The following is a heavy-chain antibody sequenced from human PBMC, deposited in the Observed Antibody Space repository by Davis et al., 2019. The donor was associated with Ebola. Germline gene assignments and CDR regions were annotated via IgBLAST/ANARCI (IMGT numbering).Heavy chain of an antibody. CDR2: IKQDGSEK. CDR1: GDSISSSGYY. Sequence: ETLSLTCSVSGDSISSSGYYWGWIRQAPGKGLEWVANIKQDGSEKYYVDSVKGRFTISRDNAKNSLYLQMNSLRAEDTAVYYCASPLSTVTTGNYYYYYGMDVWGQGTTVTVSS. D-gene: IGHD4-17*01. J-gene: IGHJ6*02. CDR3: ASPLSTVTTGNYYYYYGMDV. V-gene: IGHV3-7*01.